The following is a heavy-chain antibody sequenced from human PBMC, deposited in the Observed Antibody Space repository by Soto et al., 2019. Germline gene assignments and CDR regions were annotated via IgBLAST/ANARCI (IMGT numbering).Heavy chain of an antibody. CDR2: IYYSGPA. D-gene: IGHD1-26*01. Sequence: QLQLRESGPGLVQPAQTLSLTCTVAGGSITGGFSYWTWVRQPPGKGLEWVGHIYYSGPAYYNPFLRSRVALSVDPSQNRFSLTLSSVTAADTAIYFCARSLPGGTVFDMDIWGEGTTVTVSS. J-gene: IGHJ6*03. CDR3: ARSLPGGTVFDMDI. V-gene: IGHV4-31*03. CDR1: GGSITGGFSY.